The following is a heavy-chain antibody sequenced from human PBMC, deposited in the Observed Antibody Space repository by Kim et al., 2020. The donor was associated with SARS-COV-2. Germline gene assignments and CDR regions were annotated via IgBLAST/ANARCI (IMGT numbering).Heavy chain of an antibody. V-gene: IGHV3-48*02. CDR2: IGSSGSTM. D-gene: IGHD1-26*01. CDR3: ARVVRGSGTYFYDY. CDR1: GFTFSGYS. Sequence: GGSLRLSCAASGFTFSGYSMSLVRQAPGKGLEWISYIGSSGSTMYHADAVQGRFVVSRDNAKTSLYLQMNSLRDEDTAIYYCARVVRGSGTYFYDYWGQGTRVTVSS. J-gene: IGHJ4*02.